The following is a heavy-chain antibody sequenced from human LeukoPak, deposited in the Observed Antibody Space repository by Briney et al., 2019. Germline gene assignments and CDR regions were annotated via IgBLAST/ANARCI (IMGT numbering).Heavy chain of an antibody. Sequence: PGGSLRLSCAASGXTFSNYGMNWVRQAPGKRLEWVSYISSSSDSIYYADSVKGRFTISRDNAENSLYLQMNSLRDEDTAVYYCARAMGSGYDYWGQGTLVTVSS. CDR1: GXTFSNYG. CDR3: ARAMGSGYDY. D-gene: IGHD5-12*01. V-gene: IGHV3-48*02. J-gene: IGHJ4*02. CDR2: ISSSSDSI.